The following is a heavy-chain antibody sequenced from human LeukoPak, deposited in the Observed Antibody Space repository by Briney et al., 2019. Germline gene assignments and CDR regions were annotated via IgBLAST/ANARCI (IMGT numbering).Heavy chain of an antibody. V-gene: IGHV3-23*01. J-gene: IGHJ4*02. D-gene: IGHD3-22*01. Sequence: GGSLRLSCAASGFTFSSYAMSWVRQAPGKGLEWVSAISGSGGSTYYADSVKGRFTISRDNAKNSLYLQMNSLRAEDTALYYCASGRSYDSSGLDYWGQGTLVTVSS. CDR1: GFTFSSYA. CDR2: ISGSGGST. CDR3: ASGRSYDSSGLDY.